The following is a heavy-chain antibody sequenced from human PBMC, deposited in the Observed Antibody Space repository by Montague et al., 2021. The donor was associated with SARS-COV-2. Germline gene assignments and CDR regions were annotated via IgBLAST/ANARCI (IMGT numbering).Heavy chain of an antibody. J-gene: IGHJ2*01. Sequence: SLRLSCAASGFSFSSYAMHWVRQPPGKGLEWLAVISFDGNDRYYAGSLRGRFTISRDNSKDTLYLQLTDLRSGDTGVYYCARVAQLLLGNPQNLFDLWGRGTLVTVSS. CDR2: ISFDGNDR. CDR3: ARVAQLLLGNPQNLFDL. CDR1: GFSFSSYA. D-gene: IGHD4-23*01. V-gene: IGHV3-30-3*01.